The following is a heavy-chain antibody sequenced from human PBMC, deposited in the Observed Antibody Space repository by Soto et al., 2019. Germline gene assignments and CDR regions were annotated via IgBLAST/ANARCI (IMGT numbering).Heavy chain of an antibody. Sequence: ASVKVSCKASGYTFTSYYMHWVRQAPGQGLEWMGIINPSGGSTSYAQKFQGRVTMTRDTSTSTVYMELSSLRSEDTAVYYCARGCPYHWNHRGYDYYFYSMDVWGQGTTVTVSS. V-gene: IGHV1-46*01. CDR1: GYTFTSYY. CDR2: INPSGGST. D-gene: IGHD1-20*01. J-gene: IGHJ6*02. CDR3: ARGCPYHWNHRGYDYYFYSMDV.